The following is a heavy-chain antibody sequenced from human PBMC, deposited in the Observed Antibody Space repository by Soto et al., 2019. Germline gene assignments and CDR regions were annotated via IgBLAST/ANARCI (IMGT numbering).Heavy chain of an antibody. CDR2: IIPIFGTA. D-gene: IGHD4-17*01. CDR3: ARGNYGDYFSRYYYGMDV. V-gene: IGHV1-69*01. J-gene: IGHJ6*02. Sequence: VQLLESGGGLVQPGGSLRLSCAASGFTFSSYAISWVRQAPGQGLEWMGGIIPIFGTANYAQKFQGRVTITADESTSTAYMELSSLRSEDTAVYYCARGNYGDYFSRYYYGMDVWGQGTTVTVSS. CDR1: GFTFSSYA.